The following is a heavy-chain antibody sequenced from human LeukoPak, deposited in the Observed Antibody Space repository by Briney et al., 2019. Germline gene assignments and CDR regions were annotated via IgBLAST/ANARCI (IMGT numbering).Heavy chain of an antibody. Sequence: SETLSLTCAVYGGSFSGYYWSWIRQPPGKGLEWIGEINHSASTNYNPSLKSRVTISVDTSKNQFSLKLSSVTAADTAVYYCAMGGDYYYYGMDVWGQGTTVTVSS. J-gene: IGHJ6*02. D-gene: IGHD3-16*01. CDR2: INHSAST. CDR1: GGSFSGYY. V-gene: IGHV4-34*01. CDR3: AMGGDYYYYGMDV.